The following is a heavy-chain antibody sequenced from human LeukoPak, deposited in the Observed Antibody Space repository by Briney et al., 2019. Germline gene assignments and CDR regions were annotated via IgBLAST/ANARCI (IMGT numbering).Heavy chain of an antibody. J-gene: IGHJ6*04. D-gene: IGHD3-9*01. Sequence: PSETLSLTCTVSGGSISSGGYYWSWIRQHPGKGLEWIGYIYYNGSTYYNPSLKSRVTISVDTSKNQFSLKLSSVTAADTAVYYCARLGDILPFYYYYGMDVWGKGTTVTVSS. CDR2: IYYNGST. CDR3: ARLGDILPFYYYYGMDV. CDR1: GGSISSGGYY. V-gene: IGHV4-31*03.